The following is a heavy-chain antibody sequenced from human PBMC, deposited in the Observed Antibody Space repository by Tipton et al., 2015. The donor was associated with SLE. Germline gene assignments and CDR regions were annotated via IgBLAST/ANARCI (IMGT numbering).Heavy chain of an antibody. CDR2: INTDGSTT. CDR3: VRASSGRLAY. J-gene: IGHJ4*02. Sequence: SLRLSCAASGFTFSSHWMHWVRQAPGKGLVWVSRINTDGSTTTYADSVKGRVTISRDDAKNTLYLQMNSLRAEDTAVYYCVRASSGRLAYWVRGPLSTVS. CDR1: GFTFSSHW. D-gene: IGHD1-26*01. V-gene: IGHV3-74*01.